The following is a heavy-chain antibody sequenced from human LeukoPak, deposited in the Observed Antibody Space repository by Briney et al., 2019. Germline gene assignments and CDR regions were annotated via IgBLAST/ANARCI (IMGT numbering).Heavy chain of an antibody. CDR1: GYTFTSYR. D-gene: IGHD6-13*01. CDR3: ARDRNIAAAGTRSLDY. Sequence: SVTDSFMSTGYTFTSYRISWLRQAPGQGLDWMGCISAYNGNSNYAQKLQGRVTMTTDTSASTAYMELRSLRSDDTAVYYCARDRNIAAAGTRSLDYWGQGTLVTVSS. J-gene: IGHJ4*02. V-gene: IGHV1-18*04. CDR2: ISAYNGNS.